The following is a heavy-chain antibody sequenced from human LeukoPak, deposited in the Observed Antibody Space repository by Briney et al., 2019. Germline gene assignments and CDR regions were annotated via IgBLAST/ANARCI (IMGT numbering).Heavy chain of an antibody. CDR2: VYFTGRT. D-gene: IGHD6-19*01. J-gene: IGHJ2*01. CDR1: GDSISNRDYY. Sequence: PETLSLTCTVSGDSISNRDYYWGWIRRPPGKGLEWIGTVYFTGRTYYNPSLTSRVTMSVDTSKNEFSLNLRSVTAADTAMYYCTRQRGSGHWYFDLWGRGTVVPVSS. CDR3: TRQRGSGHWYFDL. V-gene: IGHV4-39*01.